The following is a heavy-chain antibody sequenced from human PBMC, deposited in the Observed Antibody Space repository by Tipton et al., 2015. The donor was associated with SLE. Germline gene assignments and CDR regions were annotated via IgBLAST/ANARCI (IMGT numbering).Heavy chain of an antibody. Sequence: TLSLTCTVSGASMRSSYWSWIRQPPGKGLEWIASMYSCWSANYNPSLKTRVNISVDTSRNQLSLRLSSVTAADTAMYYCAREQDHGGGFDYWGQGTLVTVSS. CDR3: AREQDHGGGFDY. J-gene: IGHJ4*02. CDR1: GASMRSSY. CDR2: MYSCWSA. V-gene: IGHV4-59*01. D-gene: IGHD3-16*01.